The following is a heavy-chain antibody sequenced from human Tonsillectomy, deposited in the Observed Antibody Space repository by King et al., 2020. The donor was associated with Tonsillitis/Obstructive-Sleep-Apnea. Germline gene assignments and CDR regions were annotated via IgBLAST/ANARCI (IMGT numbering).Heavy chain of an antibody. D-gene: IGHD3-3*01. CDR2: INGEGSST. J-gene: IGHJ4*02. CDR1: GFTFNTYW. Sequence: VQLVESGGGLVQPGGSLRLSCAASGFTFNTYWMHWVRQAPGKGLVWVSRINGEGSSTSYADSVKGRFTISRDNAKNTLYLQMNSLRAEDTAVYYCAREGYGYYDFRYWGQGTLVTVSS. V-gene: IGHV3-74*01. CDR3: AREGYGYYDFRY.